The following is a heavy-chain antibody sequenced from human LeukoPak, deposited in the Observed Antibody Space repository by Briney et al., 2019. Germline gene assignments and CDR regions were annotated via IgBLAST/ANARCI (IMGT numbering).Heavy chain of an antibody. D-gene: IGHD1-26*01. CDR1: GYTLTELS. V-gene: IGHV1-24*01. Sequence: GASVEVSCKVSGYTLTELSMHWVRQAPGKGLEWMGGFDPEDGETIYAQKFQGRVTMTTDTSTSTVYMELRSLRSDDTAVYYCAFSSYYLQGNYYYMDVWGKGTTVTVSS. CDR2: FDPEDGET. CDR3: AFSSYYLQGNYYYMDV. J-gene: IGHJ6*03.